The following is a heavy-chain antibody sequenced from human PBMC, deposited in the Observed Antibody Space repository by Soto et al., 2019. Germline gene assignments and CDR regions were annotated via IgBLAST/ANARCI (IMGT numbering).Heavy chain of an antibody. V-gene: IGHV3-23*01. CDR1: GFSVSNKY. CDR2: ISGSGGST. J-gene: IGHJ4*02. Sequence: GGSLRLSCAASGFSVSNKYMNWVRQAPGRGLEWVSSISGSGGSTYYADSVKGRFTISRDNSKNTLYLQMSSLRAEDTAVYYCANRNDYGSGSYFPFDHWGQGTLVTVSS. CDR3: ANRNDYGSGSYFPFDH. D-gene: IGHD3-10*01.